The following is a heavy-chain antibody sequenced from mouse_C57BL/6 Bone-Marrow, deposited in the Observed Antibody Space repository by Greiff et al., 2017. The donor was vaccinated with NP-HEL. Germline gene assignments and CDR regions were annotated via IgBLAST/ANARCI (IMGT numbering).Heavy chain of an antibody. CDR1: GFNIKNTY. CDR3: AEIYYYGSSYVWYFDV. J-gene: IGHJ1*03. D-gene: IGHD1-1*01. V-gene: IGHV14-3*01. Sequence: EVQLQQSVAELVRPGASVKLSCTASGFNIKNTYMHWVKQRPEQGLEWIGRIDPANGNTKYAPKFQGKATITADTSSNTAYLQLSSLTSEDTAIYYCAEIYYYGSSYVWYFDVWGTGTTVTVSS. CDR2: IDPANGNT.